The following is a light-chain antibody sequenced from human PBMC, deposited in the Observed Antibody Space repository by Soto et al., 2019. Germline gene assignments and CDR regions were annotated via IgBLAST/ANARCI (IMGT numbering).Light chain of an antibody. CDR2: GAS. CDR1: QSVSTNY. V-gene: IGKV3-20*01. Sequence: EIVLTQSPGTLSLSPGERATLSCRASQSVSTNYLAWYQQKPGRAPRLLIYGASSRVTGIPGRFSGSGSVTDFTLTISRLEPEDFAVYYCQKYGSSPSITFGQGTRLEIK. J-gene: IGKJ5*01. CDR3: QKYGSSPSIT.